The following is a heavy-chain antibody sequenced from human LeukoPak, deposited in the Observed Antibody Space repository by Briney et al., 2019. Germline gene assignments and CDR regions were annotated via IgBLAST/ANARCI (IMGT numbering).Heavy chain of an antibody. CDR1: GYTFTSHY. V-gene: IGHV1-46*01. D-gene: IGHD5-24*01. Sequence: GASVKVSCKASGYTFTSHYMHWVRQAPGQGLEWMGIINPSGGSTSYAQKFQGRVTMTRDTSTSTVYMELSSLRSEDMAVYYCASEGDGYNYFDYWGQGTLVTVSS. CDR2: INPSGGST. J-gene: IGHJ4*02. CDR3: ASEGDGYNYFDY.